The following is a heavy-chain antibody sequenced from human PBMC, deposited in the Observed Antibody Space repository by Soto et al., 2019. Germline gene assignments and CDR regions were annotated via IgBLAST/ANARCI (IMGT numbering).Heavy chain of an antibody. Sequence: QVQLVESGGGVVQPGRSLRLSCAASGFTFSSYAMHWVRQAPGKGLEWVAVISYDGSNKYYADSVKGRFTISRDNSKNTLYLQMNSLRAEDTAVYYCARAKYYDILTGYPYYYYYGMDVWGQGTTFTVSS. D-gene: IGHD3-9*01. CDR3: ARAKYYDILTGYPYYYYYGMDV. J-gene: IGHJ6*02. CDR2: ISYDGSNK. CDR1: GFTFSSYA. V-gene: IGHV3-30-3*01.